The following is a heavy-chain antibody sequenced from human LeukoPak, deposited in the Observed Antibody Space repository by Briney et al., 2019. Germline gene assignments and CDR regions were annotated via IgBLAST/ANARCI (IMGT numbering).Heavy chain of an antibody. D-gene: IGHD3-10*01. CDR2: INPNTGGT. J-gene: IGHJ4*02. Sequence: GASVTVSCKASGYPFSDYQMHWVRQAPGQGLEWMGWINPNTGGTNYAQKFQGRVSMTRDTSMNTVYMDPSTLRSDDTAVYYCARDKDNGCGDWGQGTLVTVSS. V-gene: IGHV1-2*02. CDR1: GYPFSDYQ. CDR3: ARDKDNGCGD.